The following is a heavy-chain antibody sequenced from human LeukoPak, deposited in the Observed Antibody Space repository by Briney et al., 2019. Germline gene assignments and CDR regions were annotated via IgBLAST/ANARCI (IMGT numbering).Heavy chain of an antibody. Sequence: PSETLSLTCTVSGGSISSGGYYWSWIRQPPGKGLEWIGYIYHSGSTYYNPSLKSRVTISVDRSKNQFSPKLSSVTAADTAVYYCARGQRYSSGWRFDYWGQGTLVTVSS. CDR3: ARGQRYSSGWRFDY. CDR2: IYHSGST. V-gene: IGHV4-30-2*01. CDR1: GGSISSGGYY. J-gene: IGHJ4*02. D-gene: IGHD6-19*01.